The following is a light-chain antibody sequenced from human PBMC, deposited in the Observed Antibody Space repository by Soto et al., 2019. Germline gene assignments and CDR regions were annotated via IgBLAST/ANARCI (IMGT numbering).Light chain of an antibody. J-gene: IGKJ4*01. CDR2: FAS. Sequence: ERVMTQFPATLSVSPGAKATLSCRASQTVSNNLAWYQQKPGQAPRLLIYFASTRPTGVPARFSGSGSGTEFTLTISNLQSEDAAVYYCQHYNEWPLTFGGGTKLETK. V-gene: IGKV3-15*01. CDR1: QTVSNN. CDR3: QHYNEWPLT.